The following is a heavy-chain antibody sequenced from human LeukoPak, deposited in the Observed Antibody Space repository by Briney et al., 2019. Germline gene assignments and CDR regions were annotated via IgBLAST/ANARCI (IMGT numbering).Heavy chain of an antibody. CDR3: ASRSIVGATENYFDY. V-gene: IGHV1-69*13. CDR1: GGTLSNYI. Sequence: SVKVSCKASGGTLSNYIISWVRQAPGQGLEWMGRIIPIFGTANYAQKFQGRVTITADESTTTAYMDLSSLRSEDTAVYYCASRSIVGATENYFDYWGQGTLVTVSS. J-gene: IGHJ4*02. D-gene: IGHD1-26*01. CDR2: IIPIFGTA.